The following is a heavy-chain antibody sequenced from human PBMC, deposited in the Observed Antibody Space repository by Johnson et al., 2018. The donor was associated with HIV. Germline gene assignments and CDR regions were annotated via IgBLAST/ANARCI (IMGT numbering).Heavy chain of an antibody. CDR1: GFTFSDYY. Sequence: VQLVESGGGVARPGGSLRLSCAASGFTFSDYYMSWIRQAPGKGLEWVSYISGGSTYYADSRKGRFTISRDNSKNTLHLQMNSLRAEDTAVYYCAKDQGGTYNLGAFDSWGQGTMVTVSS. CDR2: ISGGST. D-gene: IGHD1-14*01. V-gene: IGHV3-38-3*01. J-gene: IGHJ3*01. CDR3: AKDQGGTYNLGAFDS.